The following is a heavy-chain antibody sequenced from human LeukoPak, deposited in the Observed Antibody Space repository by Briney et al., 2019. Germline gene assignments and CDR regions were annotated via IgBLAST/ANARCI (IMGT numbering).Heavy chain of an antibody. CDR2: ISSSSSYI. Sequence: PGGSLRLSCAASGFTFSSYSMNWVRQAPGKGLEWVSSISSSSSYIYYADSVKGRFTISRDNAKNSLYLQMNSLRAEDTAVYYCARDNRITMTPGWFDPWGQGTLVTVSS. D-gene: IGHD3-3*01. J-gene: IGHJ5*02. CDR3: ARDNRITMTPGWFDP. CDR1: GFTFSSYS. V-gene: IGHV3-21*01.